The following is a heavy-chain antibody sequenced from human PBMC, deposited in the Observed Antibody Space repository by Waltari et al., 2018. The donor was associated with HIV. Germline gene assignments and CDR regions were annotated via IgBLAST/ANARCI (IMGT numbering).Heavy chain of an antibody. V-gene: IGHV1-69*06. CDR1: GGTFSSYA. CDR2: IIPIFGTA. CDR3: APGTLAVAGIYPPLGY. Sequence: QVQLVQSGAEVKKPGSSVKVSCKASGGTFSSYAISWVRQAPGQGLDWMGGIIPIFGTANYAQKFQGRVTITADKSTSTAYMELSSLRSEDTAVYYCAPGTLAVAGIYPPLGYWGQGTLVTVSS. D-gene: IGHD6-19*01. J-gene: IGHJ4*02.